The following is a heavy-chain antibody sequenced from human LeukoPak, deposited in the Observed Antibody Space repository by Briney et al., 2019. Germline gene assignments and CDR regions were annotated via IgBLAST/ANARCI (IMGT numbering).Heavy chain of an antibody. D-gene: IGHD1-26*01. CDR2: IYHSGST. CDR3: ARNGGSYGGGAFDI. J-gene: IGHJ3*02. CDR1: GGSISSGGYY. Sequence: PSETLSLTCTVSGGSISSGGYYWSWIRQPPGKGLEWIGYIYHSGSTYYNPSLKSRVTISVDRSKNQISLKLSSVTAADTAVYYCARNGGSYGGGAFDIWGQGTMVTVSS. V-gene: IGHV4-30-2*01.